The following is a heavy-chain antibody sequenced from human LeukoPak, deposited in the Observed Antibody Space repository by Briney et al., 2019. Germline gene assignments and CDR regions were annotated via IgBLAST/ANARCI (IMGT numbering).Heavy chain of an antibody. J-gene: IGHJ4*02. V-gene: IGHV7-4-1*02. CDR2: INTNTGNP. CDR1: GYTFTSYA. CDR3: ARNMKTAAGTIVRFDY. D-gene: IGHD6-13*01. Sequence: ASVKVSCKASGYTFTSYAMNWVRQAPGQGLEWMGWINTNTGNPTYAQGFTGRFVFSLDTSVSTAYLQISSLKAEDTAVYYCARNMKTAAGTIVRFDYWGQGTLVTVSS.